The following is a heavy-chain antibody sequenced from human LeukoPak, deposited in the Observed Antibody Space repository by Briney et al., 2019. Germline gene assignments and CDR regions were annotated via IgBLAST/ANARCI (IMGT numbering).Heavy chain of an antibody. CDR3: ARGVYSGSFDY. D-gene: IGHD1-26*01. CDR2: ISTSGST. J-gene: IGHJ4*02. Sequence: SETLSLTCTVSGGSFSRYYWSWIRQPAGKGLEWIGHISTSGSTNYNHSLKSRVTMSVDTSKNQFSLKLSSVTAADTAVYHCARGVYSGSFDYWGQGTLVTVSS. V-gene: IGHV4-4*07. CDR1: GGSFSRYY.